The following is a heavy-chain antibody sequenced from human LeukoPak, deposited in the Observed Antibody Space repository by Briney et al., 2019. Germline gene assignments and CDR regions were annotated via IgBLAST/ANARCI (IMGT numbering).Heavy chain of an antibody. CDR2: ISKTSDER. J-gene: IGHJ4*02. Sequence: GGSLRLSCAASGFDHSNYEMVWVRQAPGKGLVWISYISKTSDERYSADSVEGQFTISRDHAKSALYLQLNTRRVEDTAFYYCVTDRPRRGVYWGQGTLVTVSS. CDR1: GFDHSNYE. V-gene: IGHV3-48*03. CDR3: VTDRPRRGVY. D-gene: IGHD3-16*01.